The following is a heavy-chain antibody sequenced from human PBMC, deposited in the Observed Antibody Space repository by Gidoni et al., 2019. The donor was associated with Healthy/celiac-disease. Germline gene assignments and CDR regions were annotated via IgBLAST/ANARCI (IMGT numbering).Heavy chain of an antibody. V-gene: IGHV3-7*03. CDR1: GFTFSSYW. D-gene: IGHD2-15*01. CDR3: ARDPSYCSGGSCYATRPY. J-gene: IGHJ4*02. CDR2: IKQDGSEK. Sequence: EVQLVESGGGLVQPGGSLRLSCAASGFTFSSYWRSWVRQAPGKGLEWVANIKQDGSEKYYVDSVKGRFTISRDNAKNSLYLQMNSLRAEDTAVYYCARDPSYCSGGSCYATRPYWGQGTLVTVSS.